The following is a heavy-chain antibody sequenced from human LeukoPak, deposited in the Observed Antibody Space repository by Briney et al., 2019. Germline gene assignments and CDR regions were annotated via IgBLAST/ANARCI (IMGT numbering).Heavy chain of an antibody. CDR2: IDPNSGGT. V-gene: IGHV1-2*02. D-gene: IGHD3-3*01. Sequence: ASVKVSCKASGYTFTGYYMHWVRQAPGQGLEWMGWIDPNSGGTNYAQKFQGRVTMTRDTSISTAYMELSRLRSDDTAVYYCARDLRVLRSLEWYYDAFDIWGQGTMVTVSS. CDR3: ARDLRVLRSLEWYYDAFDI. J-gene: IGHJ3*02. CDR1: GYTFTGYY.